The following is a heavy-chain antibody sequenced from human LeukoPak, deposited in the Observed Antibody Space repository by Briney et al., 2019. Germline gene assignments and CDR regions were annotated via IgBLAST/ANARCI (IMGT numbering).Heavy chain of an antibody. CDR2: ISSSSSYI. CDR1: GFTFSSYS. J-gene: IGHJ3*02. Sequence: GGSLRLSCAASGFTFSSYSMNWVRQAPGKGLEWVSSISSSSSYIYYADSVKGRFTISRDNAKNSLYLQMNSLRAEDTAVYYCARELHERRVPGDAFDIWGQGTMVTVSS. CDR3: ARELHERRVPGDAFDI. V-gene: IGHV3-21*01. D-gene: IGHD2-2*01.